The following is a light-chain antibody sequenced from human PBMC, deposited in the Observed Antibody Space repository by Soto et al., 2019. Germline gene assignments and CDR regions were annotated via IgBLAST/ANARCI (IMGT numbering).Light chain of an antibody. V-gene: IGKV4-1*01. CDR2: WAS. Sequence: DIVMTQSPDSLAVSLGERATMNCKSSQSGLYSPNTKNCLAWYQQKPGQPPKLRIYWASARESGVPDRFSGTGAGTDFTLTISSLQAEDVAVYYCQQYYSTPYTFGQGTKLEIK. CDR3: QQYYSTPYT. CDR1: QSGLYSPNTKNC. J-gene: IGKJ2*01.